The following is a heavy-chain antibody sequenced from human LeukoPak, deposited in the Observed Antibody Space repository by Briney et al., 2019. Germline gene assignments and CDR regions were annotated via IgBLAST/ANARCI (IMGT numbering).Heavy chain of an antibody. Sequence: GGSLRLFCAASGLTFTSYAMSWVPQAPGKGLEGVSAISGSGGSTYYADSVKGRFTISRDNSKNTLYLQMNSLRAEDTAVYYCARDPRVFSVYLYFGVHYWGQGTLDTVSS. CDR3: ARDPRVFSVYLYFGVHY. J-gene: IGHJ4*02. CDR2: ISGSGGST. V-gene: IGHV3-23*01. CDR1: GLTFTSYA. D-gene: IGHD5/OR15-5a*01.